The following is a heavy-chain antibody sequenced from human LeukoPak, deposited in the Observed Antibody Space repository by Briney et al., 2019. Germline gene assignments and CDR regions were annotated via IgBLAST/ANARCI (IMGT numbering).Heavy chain of an antibody. CDR2: IYSGGST. D-gene: IGHD3-9*01. CDR1: GFTFSSYW. Sequence: GGSLRLSCAASGFTFSSYWMSWVRQAPGKGLEWVSVIYSGGSTYYADSVKGRFTISRDNSKNTLYLQMNSLRAEDTAVYYCARDSPYYDILTGYYSAQRGADYWGQGTLVTVSS. CDR3: ARDSPYYDILTGYYSAQRGADY. V-gene: IGHV3-66*01. J-gene: IGHJ4*02.